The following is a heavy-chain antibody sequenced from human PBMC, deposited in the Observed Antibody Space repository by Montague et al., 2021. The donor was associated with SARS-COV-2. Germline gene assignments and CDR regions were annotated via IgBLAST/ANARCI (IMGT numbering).Heavy chain of an antibody. CDR1: GFTFSSYS. D-gene: IGHD3-3*01. V-gene: IGHV3-21*01. Sequence: SLRLSCAASGFTFSSYSMNWVRQAPGKGLEWVSFISSSRYIYYADSVKGRFTISRDNAKNSLYLQMNSLRAEDTAVYYCARDRGINDFWSGPYFDYWGQGTLVTVSS. CDR3: ARDRGINDFWSGPYFDY. CDR2: ISSSRYI. J-gene: IGHJ4*02.